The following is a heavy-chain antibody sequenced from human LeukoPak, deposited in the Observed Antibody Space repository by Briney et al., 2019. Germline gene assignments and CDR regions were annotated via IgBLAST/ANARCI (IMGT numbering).Heavy chain of an antibody. CDR1: GYSFTSYW. V-gene: IGHV5-51*01. CDR2: IYPGDSDT. D-gene: IGHD2-2*02. CDR3: ARGYCSSTSCYTGVDYYYYYMDV. Sequence: GESLKISCKGSGYSFTSYWIGWVRQMPGKGLEWMGIIYPGDSDTRYSPSFQGQVTISADKSISTAYLQWSSLKASDTAMYYCARGYCSSTSCYTGVDYYYYYMDVWAKGPRSPSP. J-gene: IGHJ6*03.